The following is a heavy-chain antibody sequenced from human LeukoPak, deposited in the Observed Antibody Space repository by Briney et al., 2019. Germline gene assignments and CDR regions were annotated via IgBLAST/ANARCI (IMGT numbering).Heavy chain of an antibody. CDR2: IGSSSSYI. CDR3: ARLTYSGSYYKEGHY. Sequence: GGSLRLSCAASGFTFSSYSMNWVRQAPGKGLEWVSSIGSSSSYIYYADSVKGRFTISRDNAKNSLYLQMNSLRAEDTAVYYCARLTYSGSYYKEGHYWGQGTLVTVSS. J-gene: IGHJ4*02. CDR1: GFTFSSYS. D-gene: IGHD3-10*01. V-gene: IGHV3-21*01.